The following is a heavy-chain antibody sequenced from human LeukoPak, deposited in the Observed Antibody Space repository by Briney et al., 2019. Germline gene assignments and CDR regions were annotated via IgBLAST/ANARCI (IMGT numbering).Heavy chain of an antibody. CDR1: GYTFTSYG. Sequence: GASVKVSCKASGYTFTSYGISWVRQAPGQGLEWMGIINPSGGSTSYAQKFQGRVTMTRDKSTSTVYMELSSLRSEDTAVYYCARKKIEVVATYDYWGQGTLVTVSS. D-gene: IGHD5-12*01. CDR3: ARKKIEVVATYDY. CDR2: INPSGGST. V-gene: IGHV1-46*01. J-gene: IGHJ4*02.